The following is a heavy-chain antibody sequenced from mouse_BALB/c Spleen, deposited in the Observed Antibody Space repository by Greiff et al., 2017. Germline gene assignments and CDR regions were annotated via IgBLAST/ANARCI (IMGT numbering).Heavy chain of an antibody. CDR1: GYTFTSSW. V-gene: IGHV1S130*01. CDR3: AGGAWFAY. Sequence: QVQLQQSGSVLVRPGASVKLSCKASGYTFTSSWMHWVKQRPGQGLEWIGEIHPNSGGTNYNEKFKGKATLTVDTSSSTAYVDLSSLTSEDSAVYCCAGGAWFAYWGQGTLVTVSA. J-gene: IGHJ3*01. CDR2: IHPNSGGT.